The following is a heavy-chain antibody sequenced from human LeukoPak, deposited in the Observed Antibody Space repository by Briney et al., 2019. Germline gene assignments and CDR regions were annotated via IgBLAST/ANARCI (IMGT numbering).Heavy chain of an antibody. D-gene: IGHD1-26*01. CDR2: IRYDGSNE. CDR3: AKDSAVSGSYPDASDI. V-gene: IGHV3-30*02. J-gene: IGHJ3*02. Sequence: PGGSLRLSCAASGFTFSSYAMHWVRQAPGKGLEWVAFIRYDGSNEYYIDSVKGRFTLSRDNSKNTLYLQMNSLRADDTAAYYCAKDSAVSGSYPDASDIWGQGTMVTVSS. CDR1: GFTFSSYA.